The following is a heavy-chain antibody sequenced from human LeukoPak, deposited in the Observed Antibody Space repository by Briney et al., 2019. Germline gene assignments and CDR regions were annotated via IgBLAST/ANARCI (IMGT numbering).Heavy chain of an antibody. D-gene: IGHD2-15*01. CDR3: ARDRGYCSGGSCYRYFDY. CDR2: IKQDGSEK. Sequence: GGSLRLSCAASGFTFSSYWMSWVRQAPGKGPEWVANIKQDGSEKYYVDSVKGRFTISRDNAKNSLYLQMNSLRAEDTAVYYCARDRGYCSGGSCYRYFDYWGQGTLVTVSS. CDR1: GFTFSSYW. J-gene: IGHJ4*02. V-gene: IGHV3-7*03.